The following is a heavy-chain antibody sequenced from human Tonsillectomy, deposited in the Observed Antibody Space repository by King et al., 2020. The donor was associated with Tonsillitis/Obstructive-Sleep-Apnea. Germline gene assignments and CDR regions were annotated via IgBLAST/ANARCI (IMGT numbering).Heavy chain of an antibody. V-gene: IGHV3-48*03. J-gene: IGHJ6*03. CDR3: ARVGYDFWSGYYTYYMDV. CDR1: GFTFSSYE. Sequence: VQLVESGGGLVQPGGSLRLSCAASGFTFSSYEMNWVRQAPGKGLEWLSYISSSGDTIYYADSVKGRFTISRDNAKNSLCLQMNSLRADDTAVYYCARVGYDFWSGYYTYYMDVWGKGTTVTVSS. D-gene: IGHD3-3*01. CDR2: ISSSGDTI.